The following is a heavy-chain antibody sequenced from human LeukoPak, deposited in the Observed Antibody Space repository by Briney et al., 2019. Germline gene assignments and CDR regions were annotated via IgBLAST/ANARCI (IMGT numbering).Heavy chain of an antibody. Sequence: SGPTLVKPTQTLTLTCTFSAFSLSTNGVGVGWIRQPPGKALEWLALIYWDDDERYSPSLKSRLSITKDTSKNQVVLTITNIDPVDTATYDCAHTSPGAYGGNSQYYFDFWGQGTLVTVSS. J-gene: IGHJ4*02. V-gene: IGHV2-5*02. CDR2: IYWDDDE. CDR3: AHTSPGAYGGNSQYYFDF. CDR1: AFSLSTNGVG. D-gene: IGHD4-23*01.